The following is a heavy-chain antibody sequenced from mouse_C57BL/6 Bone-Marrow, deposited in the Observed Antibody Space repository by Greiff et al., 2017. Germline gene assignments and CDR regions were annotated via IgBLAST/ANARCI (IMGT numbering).Heavy chain of an antibody. J-gene: IGHJ1*03. Sequence: VQLQQPGAELVKPGASVKLSCKASGYTFTSYWMQWVKQRPGQGLEWIGEIDPSDSYTNYNQKFKGKATLTVDTSSSTAYMQLSSLTSEDSAVYYCARASYYYDYDRGYWYFDVWGTGTTVTVSS. CDR3: ARASYYYDYDRGYWYFDV. D-gene: IGHD2-4*01. V-gene: IGHV1-50*01. CDR2: IDPSDSYT. CDR1: GYTFTSYW.